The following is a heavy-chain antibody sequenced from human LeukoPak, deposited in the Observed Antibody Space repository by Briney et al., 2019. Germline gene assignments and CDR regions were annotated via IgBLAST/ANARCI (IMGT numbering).Heavy chain of an antibody. J-gene: IGHJ3*02. D-gene: IGHD3-3*01. CDR3: ARDPGADFWSGYHYAFDI. V-gene: IGHV4-59*01. Sequence: PSETLSLTCTVSGGSISSNSWNWIRQPPGKGLEWIGYIYYSGSTNYNPSLKSRVTISVDTSKNQFSLKLSSVTAADTAVYYCARDPGADFWSGYHYAFDIWGQGTMVTVSS. CDR1: GGSISSNS. CDR2: IYYSGST.